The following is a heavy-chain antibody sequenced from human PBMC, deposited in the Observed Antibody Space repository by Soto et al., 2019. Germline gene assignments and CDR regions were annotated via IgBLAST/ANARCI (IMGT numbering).Heavy chain of an antibody. D-gene: IGHD4-17*01. Sequence: GGSLRLSCAASGFTFSSYAMHWVRQAPGKGLEWVAVISYDGSKKYYADSVKGRSTISRDNSKSTLYLQMNSLRAEDTAVYYCAREGDYGGHGRVYYYYYGMDVWGQGTTVTVSS. J-gene: IGHJ6*02. V-gene: IGHV3-30-3*01. CDR2: ISYDGSKK. CDR1: GFTFSSYA. CDR3: AREGDYGGHGRVYYYYYGMDV.